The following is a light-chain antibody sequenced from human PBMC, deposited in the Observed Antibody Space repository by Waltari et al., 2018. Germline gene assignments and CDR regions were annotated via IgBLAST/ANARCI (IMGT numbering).Light chain of an antibody. CDR2: AAS. CDR1: QGISSY. J-gene: IGKJ1*01. Sequence: DIQLTQSPSFLSASVGDRVTITCRASQGISSYLAWYQQKPGKPPKPLIYAASTLQSGVPSRFSGSGAGTEFTLTISSLQPEDFATYYCKQLNSYPQTFGQGTKVEIK. V-gene: IGKV1-9*01. CDR3: KQLNSYPQT.